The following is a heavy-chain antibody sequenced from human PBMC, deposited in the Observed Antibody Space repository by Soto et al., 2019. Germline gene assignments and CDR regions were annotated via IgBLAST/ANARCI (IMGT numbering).Heavy chain of an antibody. CDR2: ISPRSTFR. CDR1: GFTFSSYS. CDR3: ARGGGGGLFDP. Sequence: GGSLRLSCAASGFTFSSYSMNWVRQAPGKGLEWISYISPRSTFRDYADSLKGRFTISRDSVKNSVYLQMNNLTADDTGVYYCARGGGGGLFDPWGQGSLVTVSS. J-gene: IGHJ5*02. D-gene: IGHD2-21*01. V-gene: IGHV3-21*05.